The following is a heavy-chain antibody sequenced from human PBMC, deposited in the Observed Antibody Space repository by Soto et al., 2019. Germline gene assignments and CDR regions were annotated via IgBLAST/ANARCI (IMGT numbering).Heavy chain of an antibody. J-gene: IGHJ6*02. Sequence: ASVKIYCKASGYSFTTHAMIWVRQAPGQRPEWMGWINTGNGNTRYSPKFQGRVNITRDTSASTAYMEFSSLKSEDTAVYYCARGEQFYHYYYGMDVWGQGSTVAV. CDR1: GYSFTTHA. CDR3: ARGEQFYHYYYGMDV. V-gene: IGHV1-3*04. CDR2: INTGNGNT.